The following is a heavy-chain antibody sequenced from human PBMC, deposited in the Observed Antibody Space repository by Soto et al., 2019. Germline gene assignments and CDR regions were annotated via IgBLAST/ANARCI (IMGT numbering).Heavy chain of an antibody. V-gene: IGHV1-69*12. CDR1: GGTFSSYA. Sequence: QVQLVQSGAEVKKPGSSVKVSCKASGGTFSSYAVSWVRQAPGQGLEWMGGIIPMFGTANYAPNFQGRVTITADASTSIAYLDLSRLRSEDTAVYYCATGPFRFLEGTQSYNWFDPWGQGTLVMVSS. CDR2: IIPMFGTA. D-gene: IGHD3-3*01. J-gene: IGHJ5*02. CDR3: ATGPFRFLEGTQSYNWFDP.